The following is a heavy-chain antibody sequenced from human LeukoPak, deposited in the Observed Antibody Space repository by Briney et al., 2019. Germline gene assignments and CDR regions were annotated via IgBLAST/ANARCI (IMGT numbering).Heavy chain of an antibody. CDR2: IYSGGST. V-gene: IGHV3-53*01. D-gene: IGHD1-14*01. Sequence: GGSLRLSCAASGFTVSSNYMSWVRQAPGKGLEWVSVIYSGGSTYYADSVKGRFTISRDNSKNTLYLQMNSLRAEDTAVYYCAGDLRVYGENHYYYYYMDVWGKGTTVTVSS. J-gene: IGHJ6*03. CDR1: GFTVSSNY. CDR3: AGDLRVYGENHYYYYYMDV.